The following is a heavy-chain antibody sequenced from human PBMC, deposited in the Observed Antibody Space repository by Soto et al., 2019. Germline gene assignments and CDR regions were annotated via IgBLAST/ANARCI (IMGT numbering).Heavy chain of an antibody. J-gene: IGHJ5*02. CDR2: IKQDGSEK. CDR3: ARDPIAAPNNWFDP. D-gene: IGHD6-13*01. Sequence: GGSLRLSCAASGFTFSSYWMSWVRQAPGKGLEWVANIKQDGSEKYYVDSVKGRFTISRDNAKNSLYLQMNSLRAEDTAVYYCARDPIAAPNNWFDPWGQGTLVTVSS. CDR1: GFTFSSYW. V-gene: IGHV3-7*01.